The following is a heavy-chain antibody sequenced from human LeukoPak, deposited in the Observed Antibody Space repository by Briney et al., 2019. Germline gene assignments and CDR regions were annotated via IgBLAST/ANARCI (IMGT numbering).Heavy chain of an antibody. J-gene: IGHJ4*02. V-gene: IGHV3-48*03. CDR2: ISSSGSTI. CDR3: ASAKWYYYDTSDYQTPDVRSGFDY. D-gene: IGHD3-22*01. Sequence: TGGSLRLSCAASRFTFSSYEMNRVRQAPGKGLEWVSYISSSGSTIYYADSVKGRFTISRDNAKNSLYLQMNSLRAEDTAVYYYASAKWYYYDTSDYQTPDVRSGFDYWGQGTLVTVSS. CDR1: RFTFSSYE.